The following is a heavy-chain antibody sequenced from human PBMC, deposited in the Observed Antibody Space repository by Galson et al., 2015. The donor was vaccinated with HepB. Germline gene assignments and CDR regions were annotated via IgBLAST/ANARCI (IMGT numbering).Heavy chain of an antibody. V-gene: IGHV3-33*01. J-gene: IGHJ4*02. CDR3: ARGLYDFWTRGDAFDY. CDR2: IWYDGSNK. CDR1: GFTFSSYG. D-gene: IGHD3-3*01. Sequence: SLRLSCAASGFTFSSYGMHWVRQAPGKGLEWVAVIWYDGSNKYYADSVKGRFTISRDNSKNTLYLQMNSLRAEDTAVYYCARGLYDFWTRGDAFDYWGQGTLVTVSS.